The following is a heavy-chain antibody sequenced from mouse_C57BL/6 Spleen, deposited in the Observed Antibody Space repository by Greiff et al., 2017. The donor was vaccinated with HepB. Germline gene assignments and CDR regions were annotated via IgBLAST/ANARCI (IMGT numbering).Heavy chain of an antibody. CDR1: GYTFTSYW. CDR3: ARGPYGSSYDYAMDY. D-gene: IGHD1-1*01. J-gene: IGHJ4*01. Sequence: QVQLQQPGAELVKPGASVKLSCKASGYTFTSYWMHWVKQRPGQGLEWIGMIHPNSGSTNYNEKFKSKATLTVDKSSSTAYMQLSSLTSEDSAVYYWARGPYGSSYDYAMDYWGQGTSVTVSS. V-gene: IGHV1-64*01. CDR2: IHPNSGST.